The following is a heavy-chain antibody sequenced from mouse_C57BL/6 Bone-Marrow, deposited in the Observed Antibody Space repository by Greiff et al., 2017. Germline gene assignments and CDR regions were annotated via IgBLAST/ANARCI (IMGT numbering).Heavy chain of an antibody. CDR2: IDPPDSYT. D-gene: IGHD2-2*01. J-gene: IGHJ3*01. Sequence: QVQLQQPGAELVKPGASVKLSCKASGYTFTSYWMQWVKQRPGQGLEWIGEIDPPDSYTNYNQQFKGKATLTVDTSSSTAYMPLSSLTSEDSAVYYCARDGYGWFAYWGQGTLVTVSA. V-gene: IGHV1-50*01. CDR3: ARDGYGWFAY. CDR1: GYTFTSYW.